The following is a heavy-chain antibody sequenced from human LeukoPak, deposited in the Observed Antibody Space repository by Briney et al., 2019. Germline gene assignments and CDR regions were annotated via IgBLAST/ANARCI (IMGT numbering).Heavy chain of an antibody. CDR1: GVSISDTKW. V-gene: IGHV4-4*02. CDR2: IFQSGST. CDR3: ARVPAFYYGDYWTSSNYFDY. J-gene: IGHJ4*02. D-gene: IGHD4-17*01. Sequence: SETLSLTCAASGVSISDTKWWSWVRQPPGKGLEWIGEIFQSGSTNYNPSLKSRVTISVDKSKNQFSLKLSSVTAADTAVYYCARVPAFYYGDYWTSSNYFDYWGQGTLVTVSS.